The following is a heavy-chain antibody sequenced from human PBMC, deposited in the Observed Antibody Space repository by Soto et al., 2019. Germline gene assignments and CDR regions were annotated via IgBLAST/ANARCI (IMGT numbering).Heavy chain of an antibody. Sequence: SVKVSCKASGGTFSSYAISWVRQAPGQGREWMGGIIPIFGTANYAQKFQGRVTITADESTSTAYMELSSLRSEDTDVYYCARCVVVPAAIPLPPYYYYGMDVWGQGTTVTVSS. CDR2: IIPIFGTA. D-gene: IGHD2-2*01. J-gene: IGHJ6*02. CDR1: GGTFSSYA. V-gene: IGHV1-69*01. CDR3: ARCVVVPAAIPLPPYYYYGMDV.